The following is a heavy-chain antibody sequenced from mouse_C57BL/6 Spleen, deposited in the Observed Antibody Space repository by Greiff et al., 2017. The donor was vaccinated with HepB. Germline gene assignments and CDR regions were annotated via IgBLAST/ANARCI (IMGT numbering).Heavy chain of an antibody. CDR1: GYTFTDYY. V-gene: IGHV1-19*01. Sequence: EVQLQQSGPVLVKPGASVKMSCKASGYTFTDYYMNWVKQSHGKSLEWIGVINPYNGGTSYNQKFKGKATLTVDKSSSTAYMELNSLTSEDSAVYYCARSGSGYPTCFDYWGQGTTLTVSS. J-gene: IGHJ2*01. CDR3: ARSGSGYPTCFDY. D-gene: IGHD5-5*01. CDR2: INPYNGGT.